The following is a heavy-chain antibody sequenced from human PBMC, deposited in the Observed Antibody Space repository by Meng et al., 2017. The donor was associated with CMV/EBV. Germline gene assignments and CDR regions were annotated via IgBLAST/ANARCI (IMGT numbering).Heavy chain of an antibody. CDR2: IIPIFGTA. D-gene: IGHD2-2*02. CDR3: ARDLGGIVVVPAAIPSYYYGMDV. CDR1: GYTFTSYG. Sequence: SVKVSCKASGYTFTSYGISWVRQAPGQGLEWMGGIIPIFGTANYAQKFQGRVTITTDESTSTAYMELSSLRSEDTAVYYCARDLGGIVVVPAAIPSYYYGMDVWGQGTTVTVSS. V-gene: IGHV1-69*05. J-gene: IGHJ6*02.